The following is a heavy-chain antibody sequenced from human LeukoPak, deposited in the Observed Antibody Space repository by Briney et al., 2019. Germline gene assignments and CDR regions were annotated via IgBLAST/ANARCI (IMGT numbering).Heavy chain of an antibody. CDR2: ISNSGII. V-gene: IGHV3-66*01. Sequence: GGSLRLSCAASGFDVSTNHMTWVRQAPGKGLEWVSVISNSGIIYYADSVKGRLTISRDNSKNTMYLQMNDLRAEDTAVYYCAGYGGYAFWGQGTLVTVSS. CDR3: AGYGGYAF. J-gene: IGHJ4*02. D-gene: IGHD4-23*01. CDR1: GFDVSTNH.